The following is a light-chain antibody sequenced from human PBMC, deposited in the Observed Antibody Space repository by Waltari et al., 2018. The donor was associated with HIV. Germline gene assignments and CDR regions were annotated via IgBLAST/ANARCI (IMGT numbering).Light chain of an antibody. CDR1: QSVSSSY. CDR3: QQYNKWPYA. V-gene: IGKV3-20*01. J-gene: IGKJ2*01. CDR2: GAS. Sequence: EIVLTQSPGTLSLSPGERATLSCRASQSVSSSYLAWYQQKPGQAPRLLIYGASSRATGISDRFSGSGSGTDFTLTISSLQSEDFAVYYCQQYNKWPYAFGQGTTLEIK.